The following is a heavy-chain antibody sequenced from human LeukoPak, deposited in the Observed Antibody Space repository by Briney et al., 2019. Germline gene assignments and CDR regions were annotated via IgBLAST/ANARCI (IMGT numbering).Heavy chain of an antibody. V-gene: IGHV6-1*01. CDR1: GDSVSSKSAA. J-gene: IGHJ4*02. CDR3: ARSTGPLDY. D-gene: IGHD1-1*01. Sequence: SQTLSLTCAISGDSVSSKSAAWNWIRQSPSRDLEWLGRTYFRYKWYIEYAVSVKSRITINPDISKNQFSLQLNSVTPEDAAVYYCARSTGPLDYWGQGTLVTVSS. CDR2: TYFRYKWYI.